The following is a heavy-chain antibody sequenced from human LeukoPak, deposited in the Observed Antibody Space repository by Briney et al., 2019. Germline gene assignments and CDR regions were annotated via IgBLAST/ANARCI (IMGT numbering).Heavy chain of an antibody. V-gene: IGHV1-24*01. D-gene: IGHD3-22*01. J-gene: IGHJ4*02. CDR2: YDPADGET. CDR3: ATQLSSGWPLRHLPFDY. Sequence: ASVKVSCKVSGYTLTELSMHWVRQAPGKGLEWMGGYDPADGETIYAQKFQGRVTMTKDTSTDTAYMELSSLRTEDTAVYYCATQLSSGWPLRHLPFDYWGQGTLVIVSS. CDR1: GYTLTELS.